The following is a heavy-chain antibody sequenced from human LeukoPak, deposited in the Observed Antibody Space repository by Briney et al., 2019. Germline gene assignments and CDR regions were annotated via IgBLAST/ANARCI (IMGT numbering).Heavy chain of an antibody. CDR1: GGSISSYY. CDR3: ARVTHSSSRSWYFDL. Sequence: SETLSLTCTVSGGSISSYYWSWIRQPPGKGLEWIGYIYYSGSTNYNPSLKSRVTISVDTSKNQFSLKLSSVTAADTAVYYCARVTHSSSRSWYFDLWGRGTLVTVSS. CDR2: IYYSGST. D-gene: IGHD6-13*01. J-gene: IGHJ2*01. V-gene: IGHV4-59*01.